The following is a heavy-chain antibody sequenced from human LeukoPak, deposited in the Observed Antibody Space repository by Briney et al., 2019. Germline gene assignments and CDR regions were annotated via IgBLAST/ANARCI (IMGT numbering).Heavy chain of an antibody. CDR1: GYTFTGYY. Sequence: ASVKVSCKASGYTFTGYYMHWVQQAPGQGLEWMGWINPNSGGTNYAQKFQGRVTMTRDTSISTAYMELSRLRSDDTAVYYCARADYYYDSSGHHVDYWGQGTLVTVSS. V-gene: IGHV1-2*02. CDR2: INPNSGGT. CDR3: ARADYYYDSSGHHVDY. D-gene: IGHD3-22*01. J-gene: IGHJ4*02.